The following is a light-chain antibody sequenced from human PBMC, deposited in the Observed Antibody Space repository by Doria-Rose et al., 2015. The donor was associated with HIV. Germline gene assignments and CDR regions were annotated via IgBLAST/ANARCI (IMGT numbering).Light chain of an antibody. CDR3: QQYYDTPS. CDR2: CPA. CDR1: QSLLYTSKNY. Sequence: DIQVTQSPESLGMSLGERATLNCKSNQSLLYTSKNYLAWYQQKPGQPPKLLIYCPATRQSGVPARFGGSGSGSDFTLTISSLEAEDVAVYYCQQYYDTPSFGPGTTVDIK. J-gene: IGKJ3*01. V-gene: IGKV4-1*01.